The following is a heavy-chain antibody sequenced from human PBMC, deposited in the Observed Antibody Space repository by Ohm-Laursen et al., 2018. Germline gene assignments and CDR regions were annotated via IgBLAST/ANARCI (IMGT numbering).Heavy chain of an antibody. Sequence: SLRLSCAASGFTFSNYAMSWVRQAPGKGLEWVSGISGRGDYTYYADSVKGRFAVSRDDSKSTLYLQMNSLRAEDTAVYYCAKDPSSSGWYYFDYWGQGTLVTVSS. CDR3: AKDPSSSGWYYFDY. CDR2: ISGRGDYT. J-gene: IGHJ4*02. V-gene: IGHV3-23*01. D-gene: IGHD6-19*01. CDR1: GFTFSNYA.